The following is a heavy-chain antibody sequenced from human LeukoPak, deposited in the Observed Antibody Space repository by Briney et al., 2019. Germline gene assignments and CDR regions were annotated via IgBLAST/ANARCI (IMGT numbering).Heavy chain of an antibody. Sequence: GSGPTLLNPTPTLTLTCTFSGFSLTTRGVGVGWIRHPPGKALEWLALTSWDDDKRYSPSLKTRLTITKDTSKNQVVLTVTNMDPVDTATYYCAHSKRHFSSPSLDYWGQGTLVTVSS. D-gene: IGHD2-2*01. CDR3: AHSKRHFSSPSLDY. CDR2: TSWDDDK. V-gene: IGHV2-5*02. CDR1: GFSLTTRGVG. J-gene: IGHJ4*02.